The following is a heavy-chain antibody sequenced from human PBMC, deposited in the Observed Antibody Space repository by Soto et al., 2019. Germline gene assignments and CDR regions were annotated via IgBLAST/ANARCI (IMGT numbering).Heavy chain of an antibody. CDR2: ISGSGGNT. J-gene: IGHJ5*02. V-gene: IGHV3-23*01. CDR1: GFTFSSYV. D-gene: IGHD3-22*01. Sequence: EVQLLESGGGLVQPGGSLRLSCAASGFTFSSYVMSWVRQAPGKGLEWVSAISGSGGNTYYADSVKGRFTISRDNSKNTLFLQMNSLRAEDTALYFCAKEMGYYYDSSGSWFDPWGQGTLVTVSS. CDR3: AKEMGYYYDSSGSWFDP.